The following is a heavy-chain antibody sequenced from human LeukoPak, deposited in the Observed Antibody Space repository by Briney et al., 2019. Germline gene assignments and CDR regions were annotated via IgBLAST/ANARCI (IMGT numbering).Heavy chain of an antibody. J-gene: IGHJ4*02. CDR3: ARQRGGIGRIDY. D-gene: IGHD1-26*01. V-gene: IGHV3-21*01. Sequence: GGSLRLSCAASGFTFSAYSMAWVRQAPGKGLEWVSTINSSSVYMYYTDSVRGRFTISRDNAKNSLFLQMDSLRVEDTAVYYCARQRGGIGRIDYWGQGALVTVSS. CDR2: INSSSVYM. CDR1: GFTFSAYS.